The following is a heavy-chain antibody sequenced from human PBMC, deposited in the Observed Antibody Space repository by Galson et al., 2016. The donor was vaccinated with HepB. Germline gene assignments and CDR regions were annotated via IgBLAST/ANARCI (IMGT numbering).Heavy chain of an antibody. Sequence: SLRLSCAASGFTFDDHAMHWVRQAPGRGLEWVSGISWNRGDIGYADSVKGRFTISRDDPQNSVHLEMNSLRNEDTALYYCAKDILGTGSLNEGFEIWGQGTMVTVSS. CDR1: GFTFDDHA. CDR2: ISWNRGDI. V-gene: IGHV3-9*01. J-gene: IGHJ3*02. D-gene: IGHD6-13*01. CDR3: AKDILGTGSLNEGFEI.